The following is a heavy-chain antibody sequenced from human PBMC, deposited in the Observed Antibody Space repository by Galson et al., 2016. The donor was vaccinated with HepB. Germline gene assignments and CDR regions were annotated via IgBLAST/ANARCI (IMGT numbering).Heavy chain of an antibody. D-gene: IGHD3-16*01. CDR2: ISSTGRNI. J-gene: IGHJ6*02. CDR3: ARGGYYEEGYYYYGMDV. V-gene: IGHV3-48*03. Sequence: SLRLSCAASGFTFNSYEMNWVRQAPGKGLEWIAYISSTGRNIYYADSVKGRFTISRDSAQKSMYLQMNSLRAEDTAVYYCARGGYYEEGYYYYGMDVWGQGTTGTVSS. CDR1: GFTFNSYE.